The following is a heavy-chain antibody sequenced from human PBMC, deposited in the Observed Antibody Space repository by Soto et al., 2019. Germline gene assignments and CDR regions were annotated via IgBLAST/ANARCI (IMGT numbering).Heavy chain of an antibody. J-gene: IGHJ3*02. CDR1: GGTFSSYT. CDR3: ARTGVTAHDAFDI. V-gene: IGHV1-69*02. D-gene: IGHD2-21*02. Sequence: ASVKVSCKASGGTFSSYTISWVRQAPGQGLEWMGRIIPILGIANYAQKFQGRVTITADKSTSTAYMELSSLRSEDTAVYYCARTGVTAHDAFDIWGQGTMVTVSS. CDR2: IIPILGIA.